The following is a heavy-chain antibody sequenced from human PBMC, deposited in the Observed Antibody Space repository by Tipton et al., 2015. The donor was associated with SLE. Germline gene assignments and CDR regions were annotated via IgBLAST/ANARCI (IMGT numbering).Heavy chain of an antibody. J-gene: IGHJ4*01. CDR2: SNPSGST. Sequence: TLSLTCAVYGGSFSGYYWSWIRQPPGKGLGWIGESNPSGSTHYNPSLKSRVTISVDTSKNQLSLKLTSVTAADTSVYYCARGAKERITLVRVRPYYFDDWGQGSLVTVSS. V-gene: IGHV4-34*01. D-gene: IGHD3-10*01. CDR3: ARGAKERITLVRVRPYYFDD. CDR1: GGSFSGYY.